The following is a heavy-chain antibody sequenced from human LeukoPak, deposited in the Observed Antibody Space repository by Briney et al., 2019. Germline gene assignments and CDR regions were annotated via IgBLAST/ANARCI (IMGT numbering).Heavy chain of an antibody. CDR2: ISGSGGST. J-gene: IGHJ4*02. V-gene: IGHV3-23*01. D-gene: IGHD1-26*01. Sequence: PGGSLRLSCAVSGFIFSNYAMNWVRQAPGKGLEWVSAISGSGGSTYYADSVKGRFTISRDNSKNTVHLQLNTLRAEDTAVYFCAKDIFGGSGSYPSFDYWGQGTLVTVSS. CDR3: AKDIFGGSGSYPSFDY. CDR1: GFIFSNYA.